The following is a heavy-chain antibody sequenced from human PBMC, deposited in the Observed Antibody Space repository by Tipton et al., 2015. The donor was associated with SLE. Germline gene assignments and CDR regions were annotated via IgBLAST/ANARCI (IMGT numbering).Heavy chain of an antibody. CDR3: ARYPATVTSSAPFNGLDI. V-gene: IGHV4-4*02. D-gene: IGHD4-17*01. Sequence: LSLTCAVSGDSISNNNWWTWVRQRPGKGLEWIGEIHHIGNTNQNPSLKSRVTISIDKSKNQFSLKLRSVTAADTAVYYCARYPATVTSSAPFNGLDIWGQGTLVIVSS. CDR1: GDSISNNNW. CDR2: IHHIGNT. J-gene: IGHJ3*02.